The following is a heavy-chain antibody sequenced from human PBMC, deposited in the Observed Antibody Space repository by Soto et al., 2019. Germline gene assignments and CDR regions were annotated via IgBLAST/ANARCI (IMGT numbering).Heavy chain of an antibody. CDR1: GFTFSNYN. Sequence: GGSLRLSCAASGFTFSNYNINWVRQAPGKGLEWVSSITTSGSSIYYADSVKGRFTVSRDNAKSSLYLQMSSLRAEDTAVYYCARVGGYYYYMDVWGKGTTVTVSS. D-gene: IGHD1-26*01. J-gene: IGHJ6*03. CDR3: ARVGGYYYYMDV. CDR2: ITTSGSSI. V-gene: IGHV3-21*01.